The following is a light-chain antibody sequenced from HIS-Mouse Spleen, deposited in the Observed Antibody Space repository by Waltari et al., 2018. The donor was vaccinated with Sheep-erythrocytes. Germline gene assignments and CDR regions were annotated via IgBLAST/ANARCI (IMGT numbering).Light chain of an antibody. J-gene: IGKJ5*01. Sequence: DIQMTQSPSSVSASVGDRVTITCRASQGISSWLDWYQQKPGKAPKLLIYAASSWQSGVPSRFSGSGSGTDFTLTISSLQPEDFVTYYCQQANSFPITFGQGTRLEIK. CDR2: AAS. CDR3: QQANSFPIT. CDR1: QGISSW. V-gene: IGKV1-12*01.